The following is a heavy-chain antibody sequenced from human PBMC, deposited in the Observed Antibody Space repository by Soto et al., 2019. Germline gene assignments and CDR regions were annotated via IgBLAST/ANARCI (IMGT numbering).Heavy chain of an antibody. Sequence: SETLSLTCTVSGGSVTNSSYYWGWIRQSPGKGLERIGSVYYRGRSYSKSSVKSRVTISVDTSKNRFSLSLNSVTASDTAVYFCVSQRTTVPTQAYFDYWGPGALVTVSS. J-gene: IGHJ4*02. CDR3: VSQRTTVPTQAYFDY. CDR2: VYYRGRS. D-gene: IGHD4-17*01. CDR1: GGSVTNSSYY. V-gene: IGHV4-39*01.